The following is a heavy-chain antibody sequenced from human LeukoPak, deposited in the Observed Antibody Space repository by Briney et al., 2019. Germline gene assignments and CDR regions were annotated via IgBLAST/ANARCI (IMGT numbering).Heavy chain of an antibody. D-gene: IGHD2-2*02. J-gene: IGHJ6*02. CDR3: ARDTPVHCSSTSCHTPYYYYGMDV. CDR1: GGTFSSYA. Sequence: SVKVSCKASGGTFSSYAISWVRQAPGQGLEWMGRIVPILGIANYAQKFQGRVTITADKSTSTAYMELSSLRSEDTAVYYCARDTPVHCSSTSCHTPYYYYGMDVWGQGTTVTVSS. CDR2: IVPILGIA. V-gene: IGHV1-69*04.